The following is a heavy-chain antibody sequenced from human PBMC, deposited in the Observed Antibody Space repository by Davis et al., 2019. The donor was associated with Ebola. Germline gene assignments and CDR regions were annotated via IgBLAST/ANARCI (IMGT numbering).Heavy chain of an antibody. J-gene: IGHJ5*02. D-gene: IGHD3-3*01. CDR1: GFTFSRYG. V-gene: IGHV3-30*18. CDR2: ISYDGSNK. CDR3: AKDGVADQNWFDP. Sequence: GESLKISCAASGFTFSRYGMHWVRQAPGKGLEWVAVISYDGSNKYYADSVKGRFTISRDNSKNTLYLQINSLRAEDTAVYYCAKDGVADQNWFDPWGQGTLFTVSS.